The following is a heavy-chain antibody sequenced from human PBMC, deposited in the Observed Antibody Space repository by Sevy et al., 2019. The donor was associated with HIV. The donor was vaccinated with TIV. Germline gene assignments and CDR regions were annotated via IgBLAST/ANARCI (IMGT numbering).Heavy chain of an antibody. Sequence: GGSLRLSCAASGFTFSSYSMNWVRQAPGKGLEWVSSISSSSSYIYYADSVKGRFTISRDKAKNSLYLQMNSLRAEDTAVYYCARLGYCSSTSCAAETEGMDVWGQGTTVTVSS. CDR1: GFTFSSYS. CDR2: ISSSSSYI. CDR3: ARLGYCSSTSCAAETEGMDV. D-gene: IGHD2-2*01. V-gene: IGHV3-21*01. J-gene: IGHJ6*02.